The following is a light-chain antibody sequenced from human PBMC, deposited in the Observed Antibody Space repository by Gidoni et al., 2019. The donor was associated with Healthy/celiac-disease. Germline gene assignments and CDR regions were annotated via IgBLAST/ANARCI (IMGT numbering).Light chain of an antibody. Sequence: QLVLTQSPSASASLGASVKLTCTLSSGHSSYAIAWPQQQPEKGPRYLMKLNSDGSHSKGDGIPDRFSGSSSGAERYLTISILQSEDEADYYCQTWGTGKFGGGTKLTVL. CDR3: QTWGTGK. J-gene: IGLJ3*02. V-gene: IGLV4-69*01. CDR1: SGHSSYA. CDR2: LNSDGSH.